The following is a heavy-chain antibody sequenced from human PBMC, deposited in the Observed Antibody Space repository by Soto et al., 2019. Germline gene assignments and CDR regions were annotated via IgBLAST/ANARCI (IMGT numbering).Heavy chain of an antibody. CDR3: ARDLIVVVPAAYYYYGMDV. Sequence: GASVKVSCKASGYTFTSYGISWVRQAPGQGLEWMGWISAYNGNTNYAQKLQGRVTMTTDTSTSTAYMELRSLRSDDTAVYYCARDLIVVVPAAYYYYGMDVWGQGTTVTVS. V-gene: IGHV1-18*01. CDR1: GYTFTSYG. D-gene: IGHD2-2*01. CDR2: ISAYNGNT. J-gene: IGHJ6*02.